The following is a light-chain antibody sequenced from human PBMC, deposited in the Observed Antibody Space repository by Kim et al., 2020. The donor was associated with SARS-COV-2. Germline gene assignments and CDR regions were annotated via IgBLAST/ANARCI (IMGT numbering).Light chain of an antibody. CDR2: YDS. CDR1: NIGSKS. CDR3: QVWDSSSDQNWV. J-gene: IGLJ3*02. V-gene: IGLV3-21*04. Sequence: PGKTARITCGGNNIGSKSVHWYQQKPGQAPVLVIYYDSDRPSGIPERFSGSNSGNTATLTISRVEAGDEADYYCQVWDSSSDQNWVFGGGTQLTVL.